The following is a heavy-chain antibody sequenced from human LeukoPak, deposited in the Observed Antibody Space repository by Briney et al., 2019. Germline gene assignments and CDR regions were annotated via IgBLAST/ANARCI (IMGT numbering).Heavy chain of an antibody. Sequence: GGSLRLSCAASGFTFSSYSMNWVRQAPGKGLEWVSSISSNTNYIYYADSVKGRFTISRDNAKSSLYLQMNSLRAEDTAVYYCARGEGWHCSGSDCFTHWFDPWGQGTLVTVSS. J-gene: IGHJ5*02. CDR2: ISSNTNYI. CDR3: ARGEGWHCSGSDCFTHWFDP. D-gene: IGHD2-15*01. V-gene: IGHV3-21*01. CDR1: GFTFSSYS.